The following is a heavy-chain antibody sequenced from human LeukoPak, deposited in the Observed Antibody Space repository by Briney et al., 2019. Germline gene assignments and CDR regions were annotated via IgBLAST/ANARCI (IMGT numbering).Heavy chain of an antibody. Sequence: PSETLSLTCTVSGGSISSYFWSWIRQPAGKGLEWIGRIYTSGSTNYNPSLKSRVTMSVDTSKNQFSLKLSSVTAADTAVYYCARILQPAERGALDIWGQGTMVTVSS. CDR3: ARILQPAERGALDI. D-gene: IGHD2-2*01. V-gene: IGHV4-4*07. CDR2: IYTSGST. J-gene: IGHJ3*02. CDR1: GGSISSYF.